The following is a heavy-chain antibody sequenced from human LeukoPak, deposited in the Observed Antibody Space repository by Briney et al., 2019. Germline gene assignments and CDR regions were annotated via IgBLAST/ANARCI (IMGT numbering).Heavy chain of an antibody. CDR3: AKVRPTYHGGYSYSHEGYFEY. D-gene: IGHD5-18*01. Sequence: PGGSLRLSCAAPGFTFSSYGMHWVRQAPGKGLEWVAVTSYNGNNEYYTDSVKGRFTISRDNSKNTLYLQMNSLRAEDTAVYYCAKVRPTYHGGYSYSHEGYFEYWGQGTLVTVSS. J-gene: IGHJ4*02. CDR2: TSYNGNNE. V-gene: IGHV3-30*18. CDR1: GFTFSSYG.